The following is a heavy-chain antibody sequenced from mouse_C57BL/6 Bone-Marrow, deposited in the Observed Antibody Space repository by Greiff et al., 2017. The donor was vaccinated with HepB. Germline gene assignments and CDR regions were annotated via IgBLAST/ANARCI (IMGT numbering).Heavy chain of an antibody. CDR3: AISLFITTVVDSLWAY. J-gene: IGHJ3*01. CDR1: GFNIKDYY. Sequence: EVKLVESGAELVKPGASVKLSCTASGFNIKDYYMHWVKQRTEQGLEWIGRIDPEDGETKYAPKFQGKATITADTSSNTAYLQLSSLTSEDTAVYYCAISLFITTVVDSLWAYWGQGTLVTVSA. CDR2: IDPEDGET. D-gene: IGHD1-1*01. V-gene: IGHV14-2*01.